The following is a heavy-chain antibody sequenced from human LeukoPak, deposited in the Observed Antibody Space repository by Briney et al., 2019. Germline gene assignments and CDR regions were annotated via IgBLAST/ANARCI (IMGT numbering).Heavy chain of an antibody. CDR3: ARGQSWRVTIFGVVYKWFDP. Sequence: ASETLSLTCAVYGGSFSGYYWSWIRQPPGKGLEWIGEINHSGSTNYNPSLKSRVTISVDTSKNQFSLKLSSVTAADTDVYYCARGQSWRVTIFGVVYKWFDPWGQGTLVTVSS. CDR2: INHSGST. J-gene: IGHJ5*02. CDR1: GGSFSGYY. V-gene: IGHV4-34*01. D-gene: IGHD3-3*01.